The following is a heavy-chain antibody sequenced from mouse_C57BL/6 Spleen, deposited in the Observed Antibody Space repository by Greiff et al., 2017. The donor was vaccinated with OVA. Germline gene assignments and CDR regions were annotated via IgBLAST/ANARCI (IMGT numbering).Heavy chain of an antibody. CDR2: ILPSIDRT. CDR1: DSEVFPIAY. J-gene: IGHJ1*03. D-gene: IGHD1-1*01. V-gene: IGHV15-2*01. Sequence: VKLQESGSELRSPGSSVKLSCKDFDSEVFPIAYMSWVRQKPGHGFEWIGGILPSIDRTIYGEKFEDKATLDADTLSNTAYLELNSLTSEDSAIYYCARGDTTVPHWYFDVWGTGTTVTVSS. CDR3: ARGDTTVPHWYFDV.